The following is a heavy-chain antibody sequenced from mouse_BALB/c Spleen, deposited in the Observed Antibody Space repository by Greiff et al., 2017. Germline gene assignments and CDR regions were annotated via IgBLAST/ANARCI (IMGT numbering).Heavy chain of an antibody. V-gene: IGHV5-17*02. CDR1: GFTFSSFG. Sequence: DVMLVESGGGLVQPGGSRKLSCAASGFTFSSFGMHWVRQAPEKGLEWVAYISSGSSTIYYADTVKGRFTISRDNPKNTLFLQMTSLRSEDTAMYYCARISSGYGAMDYWGQGTSVTVSS. D-gene: IGHD3-1*01. CDR3: ARISSGYGAMDY. CDR2: ISSGSSTI. J-gene: IGHJ4*01.